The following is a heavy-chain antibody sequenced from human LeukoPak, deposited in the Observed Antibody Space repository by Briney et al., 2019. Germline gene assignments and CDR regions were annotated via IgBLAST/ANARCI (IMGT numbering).Heavy chain of an antibody. Sequence: GRSLRLSCAASGFTFTNHGIHWVRRPPGKGLEWVAFTWFDGSNKYYADSVKGRFTISRDNSKNTLYLQMNTLRAEDTAVYYCARDISYGSDYYYYYGMDVWGQGATVTVSS. D-gene: IGHD5-24*01. J-gene: IGHJ6*02. V-gene: IGHV3-33*01. CDR2: TWFDGSNK. CDR3: ARDISYGSDYYYYYGMDV. CDR1: GFTFTNHG.